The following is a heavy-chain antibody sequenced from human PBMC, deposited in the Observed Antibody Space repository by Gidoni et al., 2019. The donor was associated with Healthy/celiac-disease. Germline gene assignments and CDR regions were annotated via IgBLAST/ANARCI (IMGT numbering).Heavy chain of an antibody. J-gene: IGHJ4*02. V-gene: IGHV3-9*01. CDR3: AKDIGWLQFRGIDY. Sequence: EVQLVESGGGLVQRGRSVRLSCAASGFTFDDYAMHWVRQAPGKGLEWVSGSSWNSASVEYADSVKGRFTISRDNAKNSLYLRMNSLRVEDTALYYCAKDIGWLQFRGIDYWGQGTLVAVSS. D-gene: IGHD5-12*01. CDR2: SSWNSASV. CDR1: GFTFDDYA.